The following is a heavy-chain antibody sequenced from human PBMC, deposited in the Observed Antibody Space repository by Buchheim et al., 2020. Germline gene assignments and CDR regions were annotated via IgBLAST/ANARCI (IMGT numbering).Heavy chain of an antibody. CDR3: ARGRLQGVYYYYGMDV. V-gene: IGHV5-51*03. J-gene: IGHJ6*02. Sequence: EVQLVQSGAEVKKPGESLKISCKGSGYSFTSYWIGWVRQMPGKGLEWVGIIYPGDSAPRYSPAFPGQVTISADKSISTAYLQWGSLKAAGIAMYYGARGRLQGVYYYYGMDVWGQGT. CDR1: GYSFTSYW. CDR2: IYPGDSAP.